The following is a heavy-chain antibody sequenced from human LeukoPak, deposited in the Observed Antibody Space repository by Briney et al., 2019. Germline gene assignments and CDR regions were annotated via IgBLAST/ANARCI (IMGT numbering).Heavy chain of an antibody. CDR3: ARETYDSSGSVDY. V-gene: IGHV1-2*02. Sequence: GASVKVSCKASGYTFTGYYMHWVRQAPGQGLEWMGWINPNSGCTNYAQKFQGRVTMTRDTSISTAYMELSRLRSDDTAVYYCARETYDSSGSVDYWGQGTLVTVSS. CDR2: INPNSGCT. J-gene: IGHJ4*02. CDR1: GYTFTGYY. D-gene: IGHD3-22*01.